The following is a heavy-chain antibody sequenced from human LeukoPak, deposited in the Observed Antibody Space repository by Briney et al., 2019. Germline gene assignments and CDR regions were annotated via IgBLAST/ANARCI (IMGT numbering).Heavy chain of an antibody. CDR3: ARDLAFGTFDI. Sequence: SETLSLTCTVSGGSVSSSSYYWGWIRQPPGKGLEWIGSIYYSGSTYYNPSLKSRVSISVDTSKNQFSLKLSSVTAADTAVYYCARDLAFGTFDIWGPRTMVTVSS. V-gene: IGHV4-39*07. CDR2: IYYSGST. CDR1: GGSVSSSSYY. D-gene: IGHD1-14*01. J-gene: IGHJ3*02.